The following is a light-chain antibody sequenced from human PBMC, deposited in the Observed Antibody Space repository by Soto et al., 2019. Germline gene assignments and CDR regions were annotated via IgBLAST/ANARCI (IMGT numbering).Light chain of an antibody. CDR1: QSVLYSSNNKNY. CDR2: CAS. V-gene: IGKV4-1*01. J-gene: IGKJ2*01. Sequence: DIVMTQSPDSLAVSLGERATINCKSSQSVLYSSNNKNYLAWYQQKPGQSPRLLIYCASTRESGVPDRFSGSGYGTDFTLTISSLQAEDVAVYYCQQYYSTPPTFGQGTKLEIK. CDR3: QQYYSTPPT.